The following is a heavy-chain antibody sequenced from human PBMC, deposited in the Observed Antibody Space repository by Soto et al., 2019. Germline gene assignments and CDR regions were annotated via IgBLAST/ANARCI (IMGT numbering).Heavy chain of an antibody. CDR1: GVDISSGNW. D-gene: IGHD3-3*01. Sequence: QVQLQESGPGLVQPPGTLSLTCAVSGVDISSGNWRSWVPQPPGEGLEWIGEILHGGRSSYNPSLKSRVFISMAESKNQFYLRLNSVTAADTAVYYCASAGHYTPGFDYWGQGTLVTVSS. CDR2: ILHGGRS. V-gene: IGHV4-4*03. CDR3: ASAGHYTPGFDY. J-gene: IGHJ4*01.